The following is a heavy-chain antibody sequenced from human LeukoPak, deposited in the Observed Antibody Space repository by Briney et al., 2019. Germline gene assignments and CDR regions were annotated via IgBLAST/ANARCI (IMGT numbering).Heavy chain of an antibody. Sequence: PSETLSLTCAVYGGSFSGYYWSWIHQPPGKGLEWIGEINHSGSTNYNPSLKSRVTISVDTSKNQFSLKLSSVTAADTAVYYCASLSAIAARPLNYYYYGMDVWGQGTTVTVSS. J-gene: IGHJ6*02. CDR2: INHSGST. V-gene: IGHV4-34*01. D-gene: IGHD6-6*01. CDR1: GGSFSGYY. CDR3: ASLSAIAARPLNYYYYGMDV.